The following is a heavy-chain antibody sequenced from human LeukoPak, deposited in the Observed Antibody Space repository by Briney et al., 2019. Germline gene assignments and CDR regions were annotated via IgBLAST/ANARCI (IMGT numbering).Heavy chain of an antibody. J-gene: IGHJ5*02. CDR3: ARDRLSPGPDGSWFDP. CDR2: ISAYNGNT. D-gene: IGHD1-14*01. Sequence: ASVKVSCKASGYTFTGYYMHWVRQAPGQGLEWMGWISAYNGNTKYTQKLQGRDTMTTDTSTSIAYMELMSLRSDDTAVYYCARDRLSPGPDGSWFDPWGQGTLVTVSS. V-gene: IGHV1-18*04. CDR1: GYTFTGYY.